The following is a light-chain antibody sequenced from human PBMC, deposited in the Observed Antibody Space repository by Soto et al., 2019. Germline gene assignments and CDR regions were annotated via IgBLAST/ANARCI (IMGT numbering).Light chain of an antibody. J-gene: IGKJ3*01. V-gene: IGKV3-20*01. CDR2: GAS. CDR3: QQYATSPFT. Sequence: EIVLTQSPGTPSLSPGERATLYCRASQSVGSNYLAWYQQKPGQAPRVLIYGASSRATGIPDRFSGSGSGADFTLTISRLEPEDFAVYYCQQYATSPFTFGPGTKVDIK. CDR1: QSVGSNY.